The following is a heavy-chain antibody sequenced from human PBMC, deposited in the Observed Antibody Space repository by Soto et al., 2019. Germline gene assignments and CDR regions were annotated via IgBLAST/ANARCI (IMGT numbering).Heavy chain of an antibody. CDR1: GGTFRSYA. Sequence: PVKVSCKASGGTFRSYAISWVRQAPGQGLEWMGGIIPIFGTANYAQKFQGRVTITADESTSTAYMELSSLRSEDTAVYYCARATRETYYYDSSGYSLFDYWGQGTLATDS. CDR3: ARATRETYYYDSSGYSLFDY. J-gene: IGHJ4*02. V-gene: IGHV1-69*13. D-gene: IGHD3-22*01. CDR2: IIPIFGTA.